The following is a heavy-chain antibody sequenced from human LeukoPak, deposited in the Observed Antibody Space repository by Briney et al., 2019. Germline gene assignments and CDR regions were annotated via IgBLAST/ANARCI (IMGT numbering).Heavy chain of an antibody. J-gene: IGHJ4*02. V-gene: IGHV3-30*03. Sequence: GGSLRLSCAASGFTLSSYGMHWVRQAPGKGLERVVVLSYDGTNNHYADSVKGRFAISRDNSKNTLYLQMNSLRPEDTAVYFCARDGVTGGGSSGWYTYWGQGTLVTVSS. CDR2: LSYDGTNN. CDR3: ARDGVTGGGSSGWYTY. D-gene: IGHD6-19*01. CDR1: GFTLSSYG.